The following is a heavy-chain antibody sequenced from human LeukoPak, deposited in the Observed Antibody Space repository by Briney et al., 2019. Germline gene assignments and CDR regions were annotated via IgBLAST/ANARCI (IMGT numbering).Heavy chain of an antibody. D-gene: IGHD6-13*01. V-gene: IGHV3-30*02. CDR1: GFTFSSYG. CDR3: AKDPGYSIPSGWFDP. J-gene: IGHJ5*02. Sequence: GGSLRLSCAASGFTFSSYGMHWVRQAPGKGLEWVAFIRYDGSNKYYADSVKGRFTISRDNSKNTLYLQMNSLRAEDTAVYYCAKDPGYSIPSGWFDPWGQGTLVTVSS. CDR2: IRYDGSNK.